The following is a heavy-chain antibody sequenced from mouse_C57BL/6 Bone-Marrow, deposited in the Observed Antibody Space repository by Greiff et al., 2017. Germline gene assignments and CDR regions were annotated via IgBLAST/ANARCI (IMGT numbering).Heavy chain of an antibody. V-gene: IGHV1-62-2*01. J-gene: IGHJ1*03. CDR1: GYTFTEYT. D-gene: IGHD2-1*01. CDR2: FYPGGGSI. CDR3: ARHEDARNQDRCFDV. Sequence: VQRVESGAELVKPGASVKLSCKASGYTFTEYTIHWVKQRSGQGLEWIGWFYPGGGSIKYNEKFKDKATLTADKSSSTVYMELSRVTSEDSAVYFCARHEDARNQDRCFDVWGTGTTVTVSS.